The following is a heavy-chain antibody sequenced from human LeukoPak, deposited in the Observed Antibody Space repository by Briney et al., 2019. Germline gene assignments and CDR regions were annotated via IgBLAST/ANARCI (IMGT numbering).Heavy chain of an antibody. Sequence: ASVTVSCKASGGTFSSYAISWVRQAPGQGLEWMGGIIPIFGTANYAQKFQGRVTITADESTSTAYMELSSLRSEDTAVYYCARVLWFGEDGVYYFDYWGQGTLVTVSS. CDR1: GGTFSSYA. D-gene: IGHD3-10*01. CDR2: IIPIFGTA. CDR3: ARVLWFGEDGVYYFDY. V-gene: IGHV1-69*01. J-gene: IGHJ4*02.